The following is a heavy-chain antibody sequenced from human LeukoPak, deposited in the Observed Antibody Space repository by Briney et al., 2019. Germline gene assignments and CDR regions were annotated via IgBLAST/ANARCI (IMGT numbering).Heavy chain of an antibody. J-gene: IGHJ5*02. CDR1: GYTFTDYY. V-gene: IGHV1-2*02. Sequence: ASVKVSCKASGYTFTDYYIHWVRQAPGQGLEWMGWINPNSGGTNYAQKFQGRVTMTRDTSISTAYMELSRLRSDDTAVYYCARDPYDSSGYYSPHNNWFDPWGQGTLVTVSS. CDR3: ARDPYDSSGYYSPHNNWFDP. D-gene: IGHD3-22*01. CDR2: INPNSGGT.